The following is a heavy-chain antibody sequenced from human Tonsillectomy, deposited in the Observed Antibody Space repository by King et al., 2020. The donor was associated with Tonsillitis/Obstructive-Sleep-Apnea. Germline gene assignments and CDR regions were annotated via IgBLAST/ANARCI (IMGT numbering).Heavy chain of an antibody. CDR2: IDHSGTT. Sequence: VQLPQWGAGLLKPSETLSLTCAVSGGSFNNYYWSWIRQPPGKGLEWIGDIDHSGTTNYNPSLKSRVTISVDTFKNQFSLSLRSVTAADTAVYYCARGRWYFDLWGRDTLVTVSS. V-gene: IGHV4-34*01. CDR1: GGSFNNYY. J-gene: IGHJ2*01. CDR3: ARGRWYFDL.